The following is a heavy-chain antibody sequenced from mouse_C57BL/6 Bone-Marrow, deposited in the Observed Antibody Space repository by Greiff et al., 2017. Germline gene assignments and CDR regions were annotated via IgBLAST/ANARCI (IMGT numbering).Heavy chain of an antibody. D-gene: IGHD1-1*01. CDR2: IDPSDSYT. CDR3: ARYYYGSRYYYAMGY. CDR1: GYTFTSYW. Sequence: QVQLQQPGAELVKPGASVKLSCKASGYTFTSYWMQWVKQRPGQGLEWIGEIDPSDSYTNYNQKFKGKATLTVDTSSSTAYMQLSSLTSEDSAVYYCARYYYGSRYYYAMGYWGQGTSVTVSS. V-gene: IGHV1-50*01. J-gene: IGHJ4*01.